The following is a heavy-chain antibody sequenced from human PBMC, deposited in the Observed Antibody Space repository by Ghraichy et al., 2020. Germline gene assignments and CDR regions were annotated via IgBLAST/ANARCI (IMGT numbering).Heavy chain of an antibody. CDR3: AREAAAGVSPDENEDAFDV. CDR1: GFTFTRHY. V-gene: IGHV3-7*03. J-gene: IGHJ3*01. D-gene: IGHD2-15*01. Sequence: GGSLRLSCAASGFTFTRHYFSWVRQAPGKGLEWVANIRQDGRERFFLDSVKGRFTISRDNARSSVWLQMNDLRAEDTAVYFCAREAAAGVSPDENEDAFDVWGLGTMVTVSS. CDR2: IRQDGRER.